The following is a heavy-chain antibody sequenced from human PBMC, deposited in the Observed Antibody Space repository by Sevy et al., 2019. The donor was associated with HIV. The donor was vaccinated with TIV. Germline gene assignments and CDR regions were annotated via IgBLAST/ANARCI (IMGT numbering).Heavy chain of an antibody. CDR2: IFHSGDT. Sequence: SQTLSLTCTVSGGSISSSSIYWGWFRQSPGKGLDYIASIFHSGDTYYNPSLRSRVTISVDTSKNQFSLKMTSVTAADTAVYYCARHFYSNGMDVWGQGTTVTVSS. CDR1: GGSISSSSIY. V-gene: IGHV4-39*01. J-gene: IGHJ6*02. CDR3: ARHFYSNGMDV. D-gene: IGHD1-26*01.